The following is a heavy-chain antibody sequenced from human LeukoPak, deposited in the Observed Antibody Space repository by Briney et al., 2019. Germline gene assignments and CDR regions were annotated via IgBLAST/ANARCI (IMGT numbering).Heavy chain of an antibody. J-gene: IGHJ4*02. V-gene: IGHV1-2*02. Sequence: ASVKVSCKASGYTFTDSYIQWVRQAPGQGLEWMGWIYPDSGATNYAQKFQGRVTVTRDTSISTAYMELSSLTSDDTAVYFCARDLWVYGILTGFCYWGQGTLVTVSS. CDR2: IYPDSGAT. CDR3: ARDLWVYGILTGFCY. D-gene: IGHD3-9*01. CDR1: GYTFTDSY.